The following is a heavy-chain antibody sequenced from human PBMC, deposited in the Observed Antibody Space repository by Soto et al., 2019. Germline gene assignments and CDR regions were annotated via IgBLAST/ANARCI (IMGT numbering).Heavy chain of an antibody. Sequence: VGSLRLSCAASWLTFSSYAMSWVRHAPGKGLEWVSASSGSGGSTYYADSVKGRFTISRDNSKNTLYLQMNSLRAEDTAVYYCAKGLSECFPDWFDPWGQGTLVTVFS. CDR1: WLTFSSYA. V-gene: IGHV3-23*01. CDR3: AKGLSECFPDWFDP. J-gene: IGHJ5*02. CDR2: SSGSGGST. D-gene: IGHD3-3*01.